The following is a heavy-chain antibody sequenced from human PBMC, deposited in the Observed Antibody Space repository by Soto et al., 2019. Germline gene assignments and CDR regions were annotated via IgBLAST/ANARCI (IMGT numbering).Heavy chain of an antibody. CDR1: VFTGSSYA. Sequence: GPLRLSGAASVFTGSSYAMHWVRQAPGKGLEWVAVISYDGSNKYYADSVKGRFTISRDNSKNTLYLQMNSLRAEDTAVYYCAGDTTDSSSWLYDYWGQGTLVTVSS. CDR2: ISYDGSNK. D-gene: IGHD6-13*01. J-gene: IGHJ4*02. V-gene: IGHV3-30-3*01. CDR3: AGDTTDSSSWLYDY.